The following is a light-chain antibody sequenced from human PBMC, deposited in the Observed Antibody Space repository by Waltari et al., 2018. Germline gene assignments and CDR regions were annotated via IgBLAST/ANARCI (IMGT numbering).Light chain of an antibody. Sequence: DIPMTQPPSSLSASVGDKVTITCRASQNIPTFLNWFQHRPGQAPDLLIYGASTLHRGVPSRFTGSGSGTEFTLTISSVQPGDFATYYCQQTYVFPRTFGQGAKVEMK. V-gene: IGKV1-39*01. CDR3: QQTYVFPRT. J-gene: IGKJ1*01. CDR1: QNIPTF. CDR2: GAS.